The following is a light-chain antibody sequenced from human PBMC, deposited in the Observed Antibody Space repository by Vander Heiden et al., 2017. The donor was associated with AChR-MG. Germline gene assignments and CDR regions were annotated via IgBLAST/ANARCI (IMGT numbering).Light chain of an antibody. Sequence: QSVLTQPPSVSGAPGQRVTISCTGSGFSFGANFDVHWYQQRPGAAPRLLIFGNVNRPSGVPDRFSASKSGTSASLAITGLQTEDEADYYCQSYDNGRSVWVFGGGTKLTVL. CDR3: QSYDNGRSVWV. CDR1: GFSFGANFD. V-gene: IGLV1-40*01. J-gene: IGLJ3*02. CDR2: GNV.